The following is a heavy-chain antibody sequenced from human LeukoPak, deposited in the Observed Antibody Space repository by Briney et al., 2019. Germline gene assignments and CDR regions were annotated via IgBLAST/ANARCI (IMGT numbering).Heavy chain of an antibody. D-gene: IGHD5-18*01. Sequence: GGSLRPSCAASGFTFSRSWMTWVRQAPGKGLEWVANINQDGSEKYYVDSVKGRFTISRDNAKNSLYLQMNSLRAEDMALYYCAKDMNSYGSSFDYWGQGTLVTVSS. CDR2: INQDGSEK. J-gene: IGHJ4*02. V-gene: IGHV3-7*03. CDR1: GFTFSRSW. CDR3: AKDMNSYGSSFDY.